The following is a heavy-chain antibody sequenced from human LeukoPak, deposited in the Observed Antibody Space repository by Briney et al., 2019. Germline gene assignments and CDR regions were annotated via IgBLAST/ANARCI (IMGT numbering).Heavy chain of an antibody. CDR1: GYTFTSYG. CDR3: AREMGVGSTFPPLNY. J-gene: IGHJ4*02. D-gene: IGHD1-26*01. CDR2: INPNSGDT. V-gene: IGHV1-2*02. Sequence: ASVKVSCKASGYTFTSYGISWVRQAPGQGLEWMGWINPNSGDTKHAQKFQGRVTLTRDTSIGTASIELSSLRSDDTAVYFCAREMGVGSTFPPLNYWGQGTLVTVSS.